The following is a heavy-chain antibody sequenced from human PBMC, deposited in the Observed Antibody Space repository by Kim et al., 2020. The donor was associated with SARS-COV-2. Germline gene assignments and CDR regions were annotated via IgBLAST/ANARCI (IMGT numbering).Heavy chain of an antibody. V-gene: IGHV2-5*01. D-gene: IGHD2-21*01. CDR3: AHRSVATADFDL. Sequence: RYSPTLKSRLTITKDTSKNQVVLTMTNMDPVDTGTYYCAHRSVATADFDLWGQGTLVTVSS. J-gene: IGHJ4*02.